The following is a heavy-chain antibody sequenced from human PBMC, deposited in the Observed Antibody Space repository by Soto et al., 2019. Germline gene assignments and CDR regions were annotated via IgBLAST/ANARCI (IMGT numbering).Heavy chain of an antibody. Sequence: QVQLVQSGAEVKKPGASVKVSCKASGYTFINYGLSWVRQAPGQGLDWMGWINIYNGNTEYSQKFQDRVTMTTNTSTSTDYMELRSLTSADTAVYYCARGWGYNSGDLDYLGQGTLVTVSS. CDR3: ARGWGYNSGDLDY. D-gene: IGHD6-19*01. J-gene: IGHJ4*02. CDR2: INIYNGNT. V-gene: IGHV1-18*04. CDR1: GYTFINYG.